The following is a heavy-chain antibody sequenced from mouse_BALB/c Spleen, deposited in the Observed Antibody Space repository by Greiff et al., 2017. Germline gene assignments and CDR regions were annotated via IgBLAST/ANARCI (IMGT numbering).Heavy chain of an antibody. Sequence: EVKLMESGGGLVQPGGSLRLSCATSGFTFTDYYMSWVRQPPGKALEWLGFIRNKANGYTTEYSASVKGRFTISRDNSQSILYLQMNTLRAEDSATYYCARDIASYAMDYWGQGTSVTVSS. CDR2: IRNKANGYTT. CDR1: GFTFTDYY. CDR3: ARDIASYAMDY. V-gene: IGHV7-3*02. D-gene: IGHD1-1*01. J-gene: IGHJ4*01.